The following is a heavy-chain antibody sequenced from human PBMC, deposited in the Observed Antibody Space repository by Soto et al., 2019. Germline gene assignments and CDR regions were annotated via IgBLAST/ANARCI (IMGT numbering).Heavy chain of an antibody. CDR3: AMIPAYTYMACWFHS. CDR2: IYYSGST. CDR1: WESSAGRNDC. J-gene: IGHJ5*01. Sequence: SDTLSVTSTVAWESSAGRNDCRIRKRQPPGKGLEWVGHIYYSGSTNYSPSLRSRVTISLNTPNNQFSLKVTSVTAADTAVYYCAMIPAYTYMACWFHSWCQGLLVTV. D-gene: IGHD5-18*01. V-gene: IGHV4-61*01.